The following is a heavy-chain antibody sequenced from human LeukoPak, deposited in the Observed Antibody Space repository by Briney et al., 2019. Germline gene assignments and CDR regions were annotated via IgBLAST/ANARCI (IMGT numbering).Heavy chain of an antibody. Sequence: GGSLRLSCAASGFTFSTSAMHWVRQSPGKGLEWVSVIGRGGGATYYADSVKGRFTISRDNSKNTLYLQMNSLRAEDTAVYYCAKHYYDSGRWTFDIWGRGTTVTVSS. CDR3: AKHYYDSGRWTFDI. CDR1: GFTFSTSA. V-gene: IGHV3-23*01. D-gene: IGHD3-10*01. CDR2: IGRGGGAT. J-gene: IGHJ3*02.